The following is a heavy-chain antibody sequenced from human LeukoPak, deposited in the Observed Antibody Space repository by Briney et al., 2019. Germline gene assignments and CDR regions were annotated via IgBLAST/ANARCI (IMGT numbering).Heavy chain of an antibody. V-gene: IGHV3-15*01. J-gene: IGHJ5*02. D-gene: IGHD2-21*02. CDR1: GFSFTDAW. CDR2: IKRKSDGGAT. CDR3: TTGPLVTAMNT. Sequence: GGSLRLSCAASGFSFTDAWMTWVRQVPGKGLEWVGCIKRKSDGGATEYAAPVRGRFTISRDDSKSTVYLQMNSLKIEDTAMYHCTTGPLVTAMNTWGQGILVTVSS.